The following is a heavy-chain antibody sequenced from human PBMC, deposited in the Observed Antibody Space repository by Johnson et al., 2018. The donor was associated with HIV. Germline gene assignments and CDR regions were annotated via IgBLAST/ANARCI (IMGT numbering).Heavy chain of an antibody. CDR1: GFTFSNAW. CDR3: ARDNLRAFDI. Sequence: VQLVESGGGLVKPGGSLRLSCAASGFTFSNAWMSWVRQAPGKGLEWVGRIKSKTDGGTTDYAAPVKGRFTISRDNSKNTLYLQMNSLRAEDTAVYYCARDNLRAFDIWGQGTMVTVSS. CDR2: IKSKTDGGTT. V-gene: IGHV3-15*01. D-gene: IGHD5/OR15-5a*01. J-gene: IGHJ3*02.